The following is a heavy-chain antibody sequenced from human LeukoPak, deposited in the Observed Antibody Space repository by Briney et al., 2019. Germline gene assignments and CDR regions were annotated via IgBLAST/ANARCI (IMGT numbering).Heavy chain of an antibody. Sequence: GGSLRLSCAASGFTFSSYAMSWVRQAPGKGLEWVGRIKSKTDGGTTDYAAPVKGRFTISRDDSKNTLYLQMNSLKTEDTAVYYCTTADQWWLRDYFDYWGQGTLVTVSS. CDR2: IKSKTDGGTT. V-gene: IGHV3-15*01. J-gene: IGHJ4*02. CDR1: GFTFSSYA. D-gene: IGHD5-12*01. CDR3: TTADQWWLRDYFDY.